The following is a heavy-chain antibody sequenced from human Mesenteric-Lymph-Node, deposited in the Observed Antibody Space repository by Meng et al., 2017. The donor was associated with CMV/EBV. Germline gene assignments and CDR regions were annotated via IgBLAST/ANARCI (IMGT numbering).Heavy chain of an antibody. CDR3: AREGGTAMVRNYYGMDV. J-gene: IGHJ6*02. Sequence: SLKISCAASGFTFDDYAMHWVRQAPGKGLEWVSGISWNSGRIGYADSVKGRFTISRDNAKNSLYLQMNSLRAEDTALYYCAREGGTAMVRNYYGMDVWGQGTTVTVSS. CDR1: GFTFDDYA. CDR2: ISWNSGRI. D-gene: IGHD5-18*01. V-gene: IGHV3-9*01.